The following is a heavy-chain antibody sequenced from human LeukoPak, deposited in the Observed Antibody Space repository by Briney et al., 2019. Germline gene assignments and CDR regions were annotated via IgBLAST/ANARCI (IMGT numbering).Heavy chain of an antibody. CDR3: ARARSICISDTCYAPPGF. D-gene: IGHD2-2*01. CDR2: INHNGIT. CDR1: GGSLNSYY. V-gene: IGHV4-34*01. Sequence: SQTLSLTCAVYGGSLNSYYWSWFRQPPGKGLEWVGEINHNGITKYNPSLKSRVTMSVDTSKNRFSLKVTSVTAADTAVYYCARARSICISDTCYAPPGFWGKGTLVTVSA. J-gene: IGHJ4*02.